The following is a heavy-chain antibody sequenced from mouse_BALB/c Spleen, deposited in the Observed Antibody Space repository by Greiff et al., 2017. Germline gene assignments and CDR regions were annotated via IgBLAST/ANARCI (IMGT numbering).Heavy chain of an antibody. CDR2: VRNKANGYTT. CDR3: ARDISYDGYLFAY. Sequence: EVKLVESGGGLVQPGGSLRLSCATSGFTFTDYYMSWVRQPPGKALEWLGFVRNKANGYTTEYSASVKGRFTISRDNSQSILYLQMNTLRAEDSATYYCARDISYDGYLFAYWGQGTLVTVSA. V-gene: IGHV7-3*02. D-gene: IGHD2-3*01. CDR1: GFTFTDYY. J-gene: IGHJ3*01.